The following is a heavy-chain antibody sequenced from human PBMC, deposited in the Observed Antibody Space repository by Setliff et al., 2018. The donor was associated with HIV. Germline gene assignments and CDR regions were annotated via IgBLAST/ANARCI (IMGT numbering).Heavy chain of an antibody. D-gene: IGHD3-22*01. V-gene: IGHV1-69*13. CDR3: ARVGKYYYDATGPDFDH. CDR2: IIPIFGTT. J-gene: IGHJ4*02. CDR1: GDSFSNYA. Sequence: GASVKVSCKASGDSFSNYAISWVRQAPGQGLEWMGGIIPIFGTTNYAQKFQGRVTITADESTCTAYMELSSLRSEDTAVYYCARVGKYYYDATGPDFDHWGQGTLVTVS.